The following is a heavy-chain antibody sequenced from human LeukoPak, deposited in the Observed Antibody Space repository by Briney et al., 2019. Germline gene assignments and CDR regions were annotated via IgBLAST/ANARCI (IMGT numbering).Heavy chain of an antibody. CDR2: ISSSSSYI. D-gene: IGHD5-24*01. CDR1: GFTFSSYS. V-gene: IGHV3-21*01. CDR3: ARRRDSYNQLDY. Sequence: PGGSLRLSCAASGFTFSSYSMNWVRQAPGKGLEWVSSISSSSSYIYYADSVKGRFTISRDNAKNSLYLQMNSLRAEDTAVYYCARRRDSYNQLDYWGQGTLVTVSS. J-gene: IGHJ4*02.